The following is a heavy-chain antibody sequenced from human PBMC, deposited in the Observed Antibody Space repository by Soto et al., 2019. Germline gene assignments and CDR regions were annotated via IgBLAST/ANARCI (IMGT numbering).Heavy chain of an antibody. J-gene: IGHJ4*02. V-gene: IGHV4-4*09. CDR2: IYFSART. D-gene: IGHD2-15*01. CDR3: AWLRCSGDSCLSKGTFDY. Sequence: SETLSLTFTVSGASMNNYYWAWIRQPPGKGLKWIGYIYFSARTIYNPSLSSRVTISLDTSTNQFPLNLSSVTAADAAPYYCAWLRCSGDSCLSKGTFDYWGQGSLVTVS. CDR1: GASMNNYY.